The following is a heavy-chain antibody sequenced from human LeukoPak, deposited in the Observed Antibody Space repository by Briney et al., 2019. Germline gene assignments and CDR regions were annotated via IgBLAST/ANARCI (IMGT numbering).Heavy chain of an antibody. CDR2: ISSSSYI. Sequence: GGSLRLSCAASGFTFSSYSMNWVRQAPGKGLEWVSSISSSSYIYYADSVKGRFTISRDNAKNSLYLQMNSLRAEDTAVYYCARVPANWNSDYWGQGTLVTVSS. V-gene: IGHV3-21*01. D-gene: IGHD1-1*01. J-gene: IGHJ4*02. CDR3: ARVPANWNSDY. CDR1: GFTFSSYS.